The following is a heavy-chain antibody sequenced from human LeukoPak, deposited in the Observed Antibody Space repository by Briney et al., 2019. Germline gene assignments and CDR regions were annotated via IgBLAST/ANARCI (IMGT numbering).Heavy chain of an antibody. V-gene: IGHV3-30*18. CDR2: ISYDGSNK. D-gene: IGHD6-6*01. CDR1: GFTFSSYG. J-gene: IGHJ5*02. CDR3: AKDANYYSSSSGWFDP. Sequence: GGSLRLSCAASGFTFSSYGMHWVRQAPGKGLEWVAVISYDGSNKYYADSVKGRFTISRDNSKNTLYLQMNSLRAEDTAVYYCAKDANYYSSSSGWFDPWGQGTLVTVSS.